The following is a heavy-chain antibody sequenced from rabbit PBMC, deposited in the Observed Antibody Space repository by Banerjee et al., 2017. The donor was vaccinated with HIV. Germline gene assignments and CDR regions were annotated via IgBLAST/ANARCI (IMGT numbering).Heavy chain of an antibody. V-gene: IGHV1S40*01. Sequence: QSLEESGGGLFQPGGSLALTCKASGIDFSNDFVMYWVRQAPGKGLELIAWIWATTGNTHYASWVNGRFTISITSSTTVTLQMTSLTAADTATYFCAREEFNVGYGYFDLWGPGTLSPS. J-gene: IGHJ4*01. CDR2: IWATTGNT. CDR1: GIDFSNDFV. D-gene: IGHD6-1*01. CDR3: AREEFNVGYGYFDL.